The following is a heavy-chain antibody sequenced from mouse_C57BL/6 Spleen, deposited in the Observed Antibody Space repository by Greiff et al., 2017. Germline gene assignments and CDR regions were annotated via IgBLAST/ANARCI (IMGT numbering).Heavy chain of an antibody. CDR3: APITTVVEGGFAD. V-gene: IGHV1-64*01. CDR2: IHPNSGST. D-gene: IGHD1-1*01. CDR1: GYTFTSYW. Sequence: QVQLQQPGAELVKPGASVKLSCKASGYTFTSYWMHWVKQRPGQGLEWIGMIHPNSGSTNYNEKFKSKATLTVDKSSSTAYMQLSSLTSEDSAVYYCAPITTVVEGGFADWGQGTLVTVSA. J-gene: IGHJ3*01.